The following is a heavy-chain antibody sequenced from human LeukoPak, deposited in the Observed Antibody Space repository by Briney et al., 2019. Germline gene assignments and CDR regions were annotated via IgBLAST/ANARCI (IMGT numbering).Heavy chain of an antibody. CDR3: ASSSSTSCCNFDY. D-gene: IGHD2-2*01. J-gene: IGHJ4*02. CDR1: GASTSSYY. Sequence: SETLSLTCTVSGASTSSYYWTWIRQPPGKGLEWIGYIYTSGTTNYNPSLKSRVTISVDTSKNQFSLKLSSVTAADTAVYYYASSSSTSCCNFDYWGQGTLVTVSS. V-gene: IGHV4-4*09. CDR2: IYTSGTT.